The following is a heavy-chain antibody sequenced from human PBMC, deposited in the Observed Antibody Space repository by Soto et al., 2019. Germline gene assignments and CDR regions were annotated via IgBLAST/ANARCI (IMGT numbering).Heavy chain of an antibody. CDR2: MTPSGSSR. CDR3: ARSGIAAADPLFDY. V-gene: IGHV3-11*04. Sequence: LRVSFAASGFTFSDHFMSWIRQAPGKGLEWISYMTPSGSSRSYADSVKGRFTISRDNAKNSLYLQMNSLRAEDTAVYYCARSGIAAADPLFDYWGQGTLVTVSS. D-gene: IGHD6-13*01. J-gene: IGHJ4*02. CDR1: GFTFSDHF.